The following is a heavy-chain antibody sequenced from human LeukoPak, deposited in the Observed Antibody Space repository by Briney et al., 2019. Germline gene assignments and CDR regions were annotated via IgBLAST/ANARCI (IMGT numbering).Heavy chain of an antibody. V-gene: IGHV1-18*01. D-gene: IGHD3-22*01. CDR2: ISAYNGNT. Sequence: GASVKVSCKASGYTFTSYGISWVRQAPGQGLEWMGWISAYNGNTNYAQKLQGRVTMTEDTSTDTAYMELSSLRSEDTAVYYCATVRRYYYDSGELRGTSYGFSFDYWGQGTLVTVSS. CDR3: ATVRRYYYDSGELRGTSYGFSFDY. J-gene: IGHJ4*02. CDR1: GYTFTSYG.